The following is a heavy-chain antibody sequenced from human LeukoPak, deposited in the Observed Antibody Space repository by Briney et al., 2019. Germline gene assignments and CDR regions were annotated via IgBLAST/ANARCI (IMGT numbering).Heavy chain of an antibody. CDR3: ARGFAGGGDYDY. D-gene: IGHD6-13*01. J-gene: IGHJ4*02. Sequence: SETLSLTCTVSGGSISTYYGNWIRQAPGKGLEWIGYIYYSGSTNYNPSLKSRVTISVDTSKNQFSLKLSSVTAADTAVYYCARGFAGGGDYDYWGQGTLVTVSS. CDR2: IYYSGST. V-gene: IGHV4-59*12. CDR1: GGSISTYY.